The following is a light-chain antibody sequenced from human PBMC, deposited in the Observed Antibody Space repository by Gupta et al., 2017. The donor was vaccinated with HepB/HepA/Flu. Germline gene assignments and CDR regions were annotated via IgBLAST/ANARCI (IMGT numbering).Light chain of an antibody. CDR1: QSVLYSSNNKNY. CDR2: WAE. Sequence: DIVMTQSPDSLAVSLGERATINCKSSQSVLYSSNNKNYLDWYQQKPGQPPKMLIYWAETRESGGIDRFSGSGSGTDFTLTSSSLQDEDVEVYYCQQYYSNPFGHGTKVDIK. V-gene: IGKV4-1*01. CDR3: QQYYSNP. J-gene: IGKJ3*01.